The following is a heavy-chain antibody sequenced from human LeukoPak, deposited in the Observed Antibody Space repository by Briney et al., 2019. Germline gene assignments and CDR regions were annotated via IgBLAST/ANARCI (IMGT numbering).Heavy chain of an antibody. Sequence: PSETLSLTCTVSGGSISSSSYYWGWIRQPPGKGLEWIGSIYYSGSTYYNPSLKSRVTISVDTSKNQFSLKLSSVTAADTAVYYCARHRLGRYYFDYWGQGTLVTVSS. D-gene: IGHD6-19*01. CDR1: GGSISSSSYY. V-gene: IGHV4-39*01. CDR2: IYYSGST. CDR3: ARHRLGRYYFDY. J-gene: IGHJ4*02.